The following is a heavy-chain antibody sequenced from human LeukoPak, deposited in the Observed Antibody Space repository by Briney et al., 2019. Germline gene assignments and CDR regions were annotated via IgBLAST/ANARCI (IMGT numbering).Heavy chain of an antibody. CDR1: GFTFSSYS. V-gene: IGHV4-30-2*01. J-gene: IGHJ4*02. Sequence: LRLSCAASGFTFSSYSMNWVRQAPGKGLEWIGYIYHSGSTYYNPSLKSRVTISVDRSKNQFSLKLSSVTAADTAVYYCARDPYGDYGGAYWGQGTLVTVSS. D-gene: IGHD4-17*01. CDR2: IYHSGST. CDR3: ARDPYGDYGGAY.